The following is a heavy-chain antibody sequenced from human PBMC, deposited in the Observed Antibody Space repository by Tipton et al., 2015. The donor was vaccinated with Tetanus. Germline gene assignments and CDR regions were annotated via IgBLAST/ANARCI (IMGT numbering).Heavy chain of an antibody. CDR2: IYPGDSDT. CDR3: ARHFGEMLYAPFRFDP. Sequence: VQLVQSGPEVKKPGESLKISCKGSGYSFGIYWLAWVRQMPGKGLEWMGIIYPGDSDTRYSPSFQGQVTMSVDRSTATAYLQWGSLKASDTAIYYCARHFGEMLYAPFRFDPWGQGTLVTVSS. V-gene: IGHV5-51*01. J-gene: IGHJ5*02. D-gene: IGHD3-3*01. CDR1: GYSFGIYW.